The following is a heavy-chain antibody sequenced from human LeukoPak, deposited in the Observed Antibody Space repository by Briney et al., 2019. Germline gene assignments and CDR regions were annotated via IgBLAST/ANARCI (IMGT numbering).Heavy chain of an antibody. CDR3: ARGGYHDSSGYHYNNDY. CDR1: EYTFTSYD. V-gene: IGHV1-8*01. D-gene: IGHD3-22*01. CDR2: MNPNSDNT. J-gene: IGHJ4*02. Sequence: ASVKVSCKASEYTFTSYDINWVRQATGQGLEWMGWMNPNSDNTGYAQKFQGRVTMTRNTSISTAYMELSSLRSEDTAVYYCARGGYHDSSGYHYNNDYWGQGTLVTVSS.